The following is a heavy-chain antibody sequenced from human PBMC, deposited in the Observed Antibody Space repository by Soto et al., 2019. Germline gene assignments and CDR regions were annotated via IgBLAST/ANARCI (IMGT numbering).Heavy chain of an antibody. D-gene: IGHD5-12*01. CDR2: ISGSGGST. CDR1: GFTFSSYA. V-gene: IGHV3-23*01. Sequence: GGSLRLSCAASGFTFSSYAMSWVRQAPGKGLEWVSAISGSGGSTYYADSVKGRFTISRDNSKNTLYLQMNSLRAEDTAVYYCAARVATTGTYYYYGMDVWGQGTTVTVSS. CDR3: AARVATTGTYYYYGMDV. J-gene: IGHJ6*02.